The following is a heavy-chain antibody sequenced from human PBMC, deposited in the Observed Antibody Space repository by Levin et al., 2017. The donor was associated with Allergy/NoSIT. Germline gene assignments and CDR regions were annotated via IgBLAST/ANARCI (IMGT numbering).Heavy chain of an antibody. D-gene: IGHD3-10*01. V-gene: IGHV1-24*01. CDR2: FDPEDGET. Sequence: GESLKISCKVSGYTLTELSMHWVRQAPGKGLEWMGGFDPEDGETIYAQKFQGRVTMTEDTSTDTAYMELSSLRSEDTAVYYCATRVTMVRGVYYWGQGTLVTVSS. J-gene: IGHJ4*02. CDR3: ATRVTMVRGVYY. CDR1: GYTLTELS.